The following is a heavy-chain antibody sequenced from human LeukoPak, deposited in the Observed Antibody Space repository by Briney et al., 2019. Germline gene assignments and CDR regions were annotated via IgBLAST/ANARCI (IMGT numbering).Heavy chain of an antibody. D-gene: IGHD6-19*01. J-gene: IGHJ4*02. CDR3: ARVQGWLYFDY. CDR1: GFTVSSNY. CDR2: LYSGGST. Sequence: GGSLRLSCAASGFTVSSNYMTWVRQAPGKGLEWVSVLYSGGSTYYADSVKGRFTISSDNSKNTLYLQMNSLRADDTAVYYCARVQGWLYFDYWGQGTLVTVSS. V-gene: IGHV3-53*01.